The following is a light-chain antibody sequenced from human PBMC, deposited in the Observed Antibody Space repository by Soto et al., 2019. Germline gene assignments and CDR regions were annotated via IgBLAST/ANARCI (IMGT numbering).Light chain of an antibody. CDR3: QQYNSYLLT. Sequence: DIQMPQSPSTLSASVGDRVTITCRASQSISSWVAWYQQKPGKAPKLLIYDASSLESGVPSRFSGSGSGTEFTLTISSLQPDDFATYYCQQYNSYLLTFGGGTKVEIK. CDR2: DAS. V-gene: IGKV1-5*01. CDR1: QSISSW. J-gene: IGKJ4*01.